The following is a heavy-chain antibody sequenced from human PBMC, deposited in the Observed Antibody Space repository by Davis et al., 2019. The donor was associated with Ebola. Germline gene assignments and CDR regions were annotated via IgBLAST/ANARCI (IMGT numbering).Heavy chain of an antibody. CDR2: IYHSGTR. V-gene: IGHV4-38-2*02. D-gene: IGHD3-9*01. Sequence: MPSETLSLTCDVSGYSISSGHNWGWIRQPPGKGLVWIGSIYHSGTRYYNPSLKSRVTISVDKSKNQFSLKLSSVTAADTAVYYCARDPQDYDILTGYGRYYGMDVWGKGTTVTVSS. CDR3: ARDPQDYDILTGYGRYYGMDV. CDR1: GYSISSGHN. J-gene: IGHJ6*04.